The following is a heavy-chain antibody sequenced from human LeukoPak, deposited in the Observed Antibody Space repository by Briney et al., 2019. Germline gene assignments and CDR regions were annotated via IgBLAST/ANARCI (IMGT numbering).Heavy chain of an antibody. CDR2: ISGSGGST. CDR3: AKDIRASYYGDYVDAFDI. V-gene: IGHV3-23*01. J-gene: IGHJ3*02. D-gene: IGHD4-17*01. CDR1: GFTFSSYA. Sequence: PGGSLRLSCAASGFTFSSYAMSWVRQAPGKGLEWVSAISGSGGSTYYADSVKGRFTISRDNSKNTLYLQMNSLRAEDTAVYYCAKDIRASYYGDYVDAFDIWGQGTMVTVSS.